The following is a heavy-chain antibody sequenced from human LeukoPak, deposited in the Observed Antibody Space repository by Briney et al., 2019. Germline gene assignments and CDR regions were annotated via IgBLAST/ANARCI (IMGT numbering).Heavy chain of an antibody. CDR2: INHSGST. D-gene: IGHD3-10*01. V-gene: IGHV4-34*01. J-gene: IGHJ2*01. Sequence: PSETLSLTCAVYGGSFSGYYWSWIRQPPGKGLEWIGEINHSGSTNYNPSLKSRVTISVDTSKNQFSLKLSSVTAADTAVYYCAIAPMVQGAIQPRVWYFDLWGRGTLVTVSS. CDR1: GGSFSGYY. CDR3: AIAPMVQGAIQPRVWYFDL.